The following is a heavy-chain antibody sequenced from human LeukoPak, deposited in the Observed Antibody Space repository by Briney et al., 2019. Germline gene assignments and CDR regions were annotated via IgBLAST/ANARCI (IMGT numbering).Heavy chain of an antibody. CDR1: GGTFSSYA. Sequence: SVKVSCKASGGTFSSYAISWVRQAPGQGLEWMGRIIPIFGTANYAQKFQGRVTITTVESTSTAYMELSSPRSEDTAVYYCARGDGYNYFLPDYWGQGTLVTVSS. CDR2: IIPIFGTA. J-gene: IGHJ4*02. V-gene: IGHV1-69*05. CDR3: ARGDGYNYFLPDY. D-gene: IGHD5-24*01.